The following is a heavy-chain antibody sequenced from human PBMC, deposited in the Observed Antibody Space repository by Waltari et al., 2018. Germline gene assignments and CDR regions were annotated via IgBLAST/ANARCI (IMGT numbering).Heavy chain of an antibody. D-gene: IGHD2-15*01. V-gene: IGHV1-69*06. J-gene: IGHJ5*02. Sequence: EVKKPGSSVKVSCKASGGTFSSYAISWVRQAPGQGLEWMGRIIPIFGTANYAQKFQGRVTITADKSTSTAYMELSSLRSEDTAVYYCARDCDCSGGSCFPNWFDPWGQGTLVTVSS. CDR3: ARDCDCSGGSCFPNWFDP. CDR2: IIPIFGTA. CDR1: GGTFSSYA.